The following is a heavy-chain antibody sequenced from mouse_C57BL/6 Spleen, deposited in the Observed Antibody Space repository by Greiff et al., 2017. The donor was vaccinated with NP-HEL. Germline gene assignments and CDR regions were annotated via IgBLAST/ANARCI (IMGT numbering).Heavy chain of an antibody. V-gene: IGHV1-26*01. Sequence: EVKLQESGPELVKPGASVKISCKASGYTFTDYYMNWVKQSHGKSLEWIGDINPNNGGTSYNQKFKGKATLTVDKSSSTAYMELRSLTSEDSAVYYCARYGYYGSRYYAMDYWGQGTSVTVSS. J-gene: IGHJ4*01. D-gene: IGHD1-1*01. CDR1: GYTFTDYY. CDR3: ARYGYYGSRYYAMDY. CDR2: INPNNGGT.